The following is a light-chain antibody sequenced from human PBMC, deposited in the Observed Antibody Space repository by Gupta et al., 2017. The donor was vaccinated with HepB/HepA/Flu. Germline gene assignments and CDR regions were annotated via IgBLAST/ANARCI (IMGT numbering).Light chain of an antibody. CDR1: NIEIKS. Sequence: SYVLTQPPPLYVAPGKTARMTCGGNNIEIKSVHGYQQKPGQAPVLVVYDDSARPSGIPERFSGSNSGNTATLTISRVEAGDEADYYCQVWDGSTDHVVFGGGTKLTVL. V-gene: IGLV3-21*03. CDR2: DDS. J-gene: IGLJ2*01. CDR3: QVWDGSTDHVV.